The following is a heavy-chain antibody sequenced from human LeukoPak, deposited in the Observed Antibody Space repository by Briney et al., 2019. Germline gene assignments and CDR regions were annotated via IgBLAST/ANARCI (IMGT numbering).Heavy chain of an antibody. J-gene: IGHJ3*02. CDR2: ISGTSSYT. V-gene: IGHV3-21*01. CDR3: ARDDYCITTSCPGAFDI. D-gene: IGHD2-2*01. CDR1: GFTFSSYT. Sequence: GGSLRLSCAASGFTFSSYTMKWVRQAPGKGLEWVSSISGTSSYTYYGDSVQGRFTVSRDNAKNSLYLQLNSLRAEDTAVYYCARDDYCITTSCPGAFDIWGQGTMVTVSS.